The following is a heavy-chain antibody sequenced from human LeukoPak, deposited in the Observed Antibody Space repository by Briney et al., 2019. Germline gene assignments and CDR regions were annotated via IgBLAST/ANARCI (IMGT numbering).Heavy chain of an antibody. CDR2: ISSSSSYI. CDR3: ARVFSGSDY. D-gene: IGHD2-15*01. J-gene: IGHJ4*02. CDR1: GFRFNNYW. Sequence: GGSLRLSCAASGFRFNNYWLSWVRQAPGKGLEWVSSISSSSSYIYYADSVKGRFTISRDNAKNSLYLQMNSLRAEDTAIYYCARVFSGSDYWGQGTPVTVSS. V-gene: IGHV3-21*01.